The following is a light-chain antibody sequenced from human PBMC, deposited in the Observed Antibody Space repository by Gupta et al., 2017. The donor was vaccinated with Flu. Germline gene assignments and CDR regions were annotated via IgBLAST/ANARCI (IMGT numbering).Light chain of an antibody. CDR3: FSHAGNFNAM. V-gene: IGLV2-8*01. CDR2: EVT. CDR1: SSDVGAYNS. J-gene: IGLJ3*02. Sequence: SVTISCTGSSSDVGAYNSVSWYKQYPGREPKRLMYEVTKRPSGVPDRVSGSKSGNTASLTVSGLHTEDEAVDDCFSHAGNFNAMFGGGTKMTVV.